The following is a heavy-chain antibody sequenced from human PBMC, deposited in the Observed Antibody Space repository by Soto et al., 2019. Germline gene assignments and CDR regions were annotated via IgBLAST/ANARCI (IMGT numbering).Heavy chain of an antibody. Sequence: ASVKVSCKASGYTFTSYGISWVRQAPGQGLEWMGWISAYNGNTNYAQKLQGRVTMTTDTSTSTAYMELRSLRSDDTAVYYCARVHSSSQFFIKSYYYYMDVWGKGTTVTVSS. J-gene: IGHJ6*03. D-gene: IGHD6-13*01. CDR3: ARVHSSSQFFIKSYYYYMDV. CDR1: GYTFTSYG. CDR2: ISAYNGNT. V-gene: IGHV1-18*01.